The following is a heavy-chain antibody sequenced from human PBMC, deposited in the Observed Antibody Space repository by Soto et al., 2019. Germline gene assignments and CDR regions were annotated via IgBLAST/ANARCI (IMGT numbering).Heavy chain of an antibody. CDR2: IYYSGST. V-gene: IGHV4-61*01. Sequence: SETLSLTCTVSGGSVSSGSYYWSWIRQPPGKGLEWIGYIYYSGSTNYNPSLKSRVTISVDTSKNQFSLKLSSVTAADTAVYYRARGSLWAFDIWGQGTMVTVSS. CDR1: GGSVSSGSYY. CDR3: ARGSLWAFDI. J-gene: IGHJ3*02.